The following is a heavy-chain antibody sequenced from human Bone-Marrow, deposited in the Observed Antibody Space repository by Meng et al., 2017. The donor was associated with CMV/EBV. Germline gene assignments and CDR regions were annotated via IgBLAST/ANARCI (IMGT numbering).Heavy chain of an antibody. CDR2: ISAYSGNR. D-gene: IGHD2-2*01. Sequence: ASVKVSCKASGYTFTSYGISWVRQAPGQGLEWMGWISAYSGNRNYAQKLQGRVTMTTDTSTSTAYMELRSLRSDDTAVYYCAREGIVVVPAATSEYYYYYGMDVCGQGTTVTVSS. V-gene: IGHV1-18*01. CDR3: AREGIVVVPAATSEYYYYYGMDV. CDR1: GYTFTSYG. J-gene: IGHJ6*02.